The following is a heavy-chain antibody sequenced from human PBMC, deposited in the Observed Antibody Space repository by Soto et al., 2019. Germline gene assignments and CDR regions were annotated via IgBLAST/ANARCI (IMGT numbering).Heavy chain of an antibody. CDR3: AKGTPVTPWRYLDL. CDR2: ISYDGGYE. Sequence: QEQLVESGGGVVQPGKSLRLSCAASRFAFSSYAMHWVRQAPGKGLEWLAVISYDGGYENYADSVKGRFTVSRDNSKNTLWLHITSLRPEDTALYYCAKGTPVTPWRYLDLWGQGTLVTVSS. J-gene: IGHJ2*01. V-gene: IGHV3-30*18. D-gene: IGHD4-17*01. CDR1: RFAFSSYA.